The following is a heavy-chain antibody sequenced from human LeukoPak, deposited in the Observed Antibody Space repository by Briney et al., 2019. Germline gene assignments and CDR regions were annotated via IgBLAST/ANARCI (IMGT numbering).Heavy chain of an antibody. Sequence: SETLSLTCAVYGGSFSGYYWSWIRQPPGKGLEWIGEIKHSGSTNYNPSLKSRVTISVDTSKNQFSLKLSSVTAADTAVYYCARAHGDYWGKGTTVTVSS. J-gene: IGHJ6*04. CDR3: ARAHGDY. V-gene: IGHV4-34*01. D-gene: IGHD7-27*01. CDR2: IKHSGST. CDR1: GGSFSGYY.